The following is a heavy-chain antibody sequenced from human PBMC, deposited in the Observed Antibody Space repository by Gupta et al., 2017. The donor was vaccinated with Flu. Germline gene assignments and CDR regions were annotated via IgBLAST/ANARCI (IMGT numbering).Heavy chain of an antibody. CDR2: IYYSGST. Sequence: QVQLQESGPGLVKPSETLSLTCTVSGGSISSYYWSWIRQPPGKGLEWIGYIYYSGSTNYNPSLKSRVTISVDTPKNQFSLKLSSVTAADTAVYYCARNIVVVPAAKNYWFDPWGQGTLVTVSS. CDR3: ARNIVVVPAAKNYWFDP. J-gene: IGHJ5*02. V-gene: IGHV4-59*01. D-gene: IGHD2-2*01. CDR1: GGSISSYY.